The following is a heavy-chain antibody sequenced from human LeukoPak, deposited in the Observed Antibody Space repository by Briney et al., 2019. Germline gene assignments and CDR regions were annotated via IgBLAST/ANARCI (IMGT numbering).Heavy chain of an antibody. D-gene: IGHD2-2*02. Sequence: PGGSLRLSCAASGFTFSGSAMHWVRQASGKGLEWVGRIRSKANSYATAYAASVKGRFTISRDDSKNTAYLQMNSLKTEDTAVYYCTRRPDCSSTSCYTRLEAWFDPWGQGTLGTVSS. CDR3: TRRPDCSSTSCYTRLEAWFDP. V-gene: IGHV3-73*01. J-gene: IGHJ5*02. CDR1: GFTFSGSA. CDR2: IRSKANSYAT.